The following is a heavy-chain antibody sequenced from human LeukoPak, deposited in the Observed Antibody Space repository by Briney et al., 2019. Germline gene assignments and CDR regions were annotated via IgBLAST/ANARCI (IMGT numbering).Heavy chain of an antibody. CDR3: ANQARRTGYYFDN. J-gene: IGHJ4*02. CDR2: ISSSGGST. V-gene: IGHV3-23*01. CDR1: GFTFNRNA. Sequence: GGSLRLSCAASGFTFNRNAISWVRWAPGKGLEWVSSISSSGGSTYYADSVKGRFTVSRDNSKNTLYLQMSSLRAEDTAVYYCANQARRTGYYFDNWGQGTLVTVSS.